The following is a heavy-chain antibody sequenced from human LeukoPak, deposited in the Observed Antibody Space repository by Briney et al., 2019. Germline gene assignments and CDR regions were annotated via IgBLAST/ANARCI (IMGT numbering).Heavy chain of an antibody. CDR2: INPNSGGT. CDR1: GYTFTGYF. Sequence: ASVKVSCKASGYTFTGYFMHWVRQAPGQGLEWMGWINPNSGGTNYAQKFQGRVIMTRDTSISTAYMELSRLKFDDTAVYYCASFSWLLYSFNYWGQGTLVTVSS. D-gene: IGHD3-3*01. V-gene: IGHV1-2*02. J-gene: IGHJ4*02. CDR3: ASFSWLLYSFNY.